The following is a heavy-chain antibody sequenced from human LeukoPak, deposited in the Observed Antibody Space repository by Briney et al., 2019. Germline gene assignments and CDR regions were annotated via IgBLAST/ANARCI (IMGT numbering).Heavy chain of an antibody. Sequence: ASVKVSCKASGGTFSSYAISWVRQAPGQGLEWMGGIIPILGTANYAQKFQGRVTIAADESTSTAYMELSSLRSEDTAVYYCARKVTYYYDMWGQGTLVTVSS. CDR2: IIPILGTA. CDR3: ARKVTYYYDM. D-gene: IGHD3-22*01. V-gene: IGHV1-69*13. J-gene: IGHJ4*02. CDR1: GGTFSSYA.